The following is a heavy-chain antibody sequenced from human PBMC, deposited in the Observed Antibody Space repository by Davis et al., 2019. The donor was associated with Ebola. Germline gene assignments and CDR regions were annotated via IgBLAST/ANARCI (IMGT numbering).Heavy chain of an antibody. J-gene: IGHJ4*02. Sequence: GSLRLSCTVSGGSISSSSYYWGWIRQPPGKGLEWIGSIYYSGSTYYNPSLKSRVTISVDTSKNQFSLKLSSVTAADTAVYYCARLLMVAGKFDYWGQGTLVTVSS. CDR1: GGSISSSSYY. CDR3: ARLLMVAGKFDY. CDR2: IYYSGST. V-gene: IGHV4-39*01. D-gene: IGHD2-15*01.